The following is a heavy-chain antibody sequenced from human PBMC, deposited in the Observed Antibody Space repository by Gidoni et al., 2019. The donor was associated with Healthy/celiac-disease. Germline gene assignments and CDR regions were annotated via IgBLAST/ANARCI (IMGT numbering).Heavy chain of an antibody. V-gene: IGHV4-30-2*01. J-gene: IGHJ4*02. CDR1: GGSLSSGGYS. CDR3: ARLDDYVGSFDY. CDR2: IYHSGTT. D-gene: IGHD3-16*01. Sequence: QLQLQESGSGLVKPSQTLSLTCAVSGGSLSSGGYSWSWIRHPPGKGLEWIGYIYHSGTTYYNPSLKSRVTISLDRSKNQFSRKLSSVTAADTAVYYCARLDDYVGSFDYWGQGTLVTVSS.